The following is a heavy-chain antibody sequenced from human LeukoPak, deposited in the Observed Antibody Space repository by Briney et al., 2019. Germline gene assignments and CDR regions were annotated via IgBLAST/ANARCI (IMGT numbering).Heavy chain of an antibody. V-gene: IGHV4-4*07. Sequence: SETLSLTCTVSGVSISSYYWSWIRQPAGKGLEWIGRIYTSGSTNYNPSLKSRVTMSVDTSKNQFSLKLSSVTAADTAVYYCARAGGYGDYWGYYYYMDVWGKGTTVTISS. CDR3: ARAGGYGDYWGYYYYMDV. CDR2: IYTSGST. CDR1: GVSISSYY. J-gene: IGHJ6*03. D-gene: IGHD4-17*01.